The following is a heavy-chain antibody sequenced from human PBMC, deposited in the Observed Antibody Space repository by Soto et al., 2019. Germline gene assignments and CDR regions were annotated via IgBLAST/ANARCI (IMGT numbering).Heavy chain of an antibody. CDR3: AKDSALGGTYYYYGMDV. CDR1: GFTFSSYA. CDR2: ISGSGGST. D-gene: IGHD3-16*01. Sequence: GGSLRLSCAASGFTFSSYAMSWVRQAPGKGLEWVSAISGSGGSTYYADSVKGRFTISRDNSKNTLYLQMNSLRAEDTAVYYCAKDSALGGTYYYYGMDVWGQGTTVTVSS. J-gene: IGHJ6*02. V-gene: IGHV3-23*01.